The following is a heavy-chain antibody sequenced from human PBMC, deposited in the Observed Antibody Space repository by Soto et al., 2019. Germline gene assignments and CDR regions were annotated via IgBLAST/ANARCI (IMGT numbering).Heavy chain of an antibody. CDR3: TTVSPLRYYFDY. Sequence: GGSLRLSCAASGFTFSNAWMSWVRQAPGKGLEWVGRIKSKTDGGTTDYAAPVKGRFTISRDDSKNTLYLQMNSLKTEDSAVYYCTTVSPLRYYFDYWGQGTLVTVSS. J-gene: IGHJ4*02. V-gene: IGHV3-15*01. CDR1: GFTFSNAW. D-gene: IGHD1-26*01. CDR2: IKSKTDGGTT.